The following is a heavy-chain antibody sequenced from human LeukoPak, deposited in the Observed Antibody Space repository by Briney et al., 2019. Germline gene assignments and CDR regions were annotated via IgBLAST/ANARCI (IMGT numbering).Heavy chain of an antibody. CDR2: ISSSGSTI. J-gene: IGHJ4*02. CDR3: ARDGAPFDS. D-gene: IGHD4/OR15-4a*01. V-gene: IGHV3-48*03. Sequence: GGSLRLSCAASGFTFSSYEMNWVRQAPGKGLEWVSYISSSGSTIYYADSVKGRCTISRDNAKNSVYLQINSLRAEDTAIYYCARDGAPFDSWGQGTLVTVSS. CDR1: GFTFSSYE.